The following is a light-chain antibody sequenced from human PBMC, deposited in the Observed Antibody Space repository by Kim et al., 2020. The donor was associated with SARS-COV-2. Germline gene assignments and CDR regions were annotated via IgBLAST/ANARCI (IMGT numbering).Light chain of an antibody. J-gene: IGKJ1*01. V-gene: IGKV1-39*01. CDR3: QQSYSVPWT. CDR1: QSLNNY. Sequence: ASVGEGVIITCRASQSLNNYLNWYQQRPGKAPQLLISAASTLQSGVPSRFSGSGSGPDFTLSITSLQPGDFATYYCQQSYSVPWTFGQGTKVDI. CDR2: AAS.